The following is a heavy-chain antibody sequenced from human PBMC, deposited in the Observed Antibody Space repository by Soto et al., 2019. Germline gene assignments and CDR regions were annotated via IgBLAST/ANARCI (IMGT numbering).Heavy chain of an antibody. CDR2: INHSGST. V-gene: IGHV4-34*01. D-gene: IGHD2-2*01. CDR3: ARMAPYPYYFDY. J-gene: IGHJ4*02. Sequence: SETLSLTCAVYGGSFSGYYWSWIRQPPGKGLEWIGEINHSGSTNYNPSLKSRVTISVDTSKNQFSLKLSSVTAADTAVYYCARMAPYPYYFDYWGQGTLVTVSS. CDR1: GGSFSGYY.